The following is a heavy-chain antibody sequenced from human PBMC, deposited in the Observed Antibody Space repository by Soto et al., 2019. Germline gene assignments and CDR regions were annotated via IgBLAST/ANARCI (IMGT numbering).Heavy chain of an antibody. CDR2: IIPTFGTA. V-gene: IGHV1-69*12. CDR1: GGTFSSYA. D-gene: IGHD6-13*01. Sequence: QVQLVQSGAEVKTPGSSVKVSCKASGGTFSSYAIGWVRQAPGQGLEWMGGIIPTFGTANYAQKFQGRVTITAEESTSTAYMALSSLRSEDTAVYYCARDRGSRWSSGGDYWGQGTPVTVS. J-gene: IGHJ4*02. CDR3: ARDRGSRWSSGGDY.